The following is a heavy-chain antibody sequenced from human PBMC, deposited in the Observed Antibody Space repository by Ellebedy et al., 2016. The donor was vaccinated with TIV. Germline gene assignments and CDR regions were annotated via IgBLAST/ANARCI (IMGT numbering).Heavy chain of an antibody. Sequence: GESLKISCAASGLTFSRYGMHWIRQAPDKGLEWVAVIWYDGSIKYLADSVKGRFTISRDNFNNTLYLQMNSLRAEDTAVYWCASWDFDYWGQGTPVTVSS. V-gene: IGHV3-33*01. CDR3: ASWDFDY. CDR2: IWYDGSIK. D-gene: IGHD7-27*01. J-gene: IGHJ4*02. CDR1: GLTFSRYG.